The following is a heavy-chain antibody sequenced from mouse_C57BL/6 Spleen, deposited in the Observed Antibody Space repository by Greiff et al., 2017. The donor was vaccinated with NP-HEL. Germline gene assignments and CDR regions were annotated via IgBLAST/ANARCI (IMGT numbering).Heavy chain of an antibody. Sequence: VQLQESGPELVKPGASVKISCKASGYAFSSSWMNWVKQRPGQGLEWIGRIYPGDGDTNYNGKFKGKATLTADKSSSTAYMQLSSLTSEDSAVYFCARSLIYYDYDGGGFDYWGQGTTLTVSS. CDR1: GYAFSSSW. V-gene: IGHV1-82*01. D-gene: IGHD2-4*01. CDR2: IYPGDGDT. J-gene: IGHJ2*01. CDR3: ARSLIYYDYDGGGFDY.